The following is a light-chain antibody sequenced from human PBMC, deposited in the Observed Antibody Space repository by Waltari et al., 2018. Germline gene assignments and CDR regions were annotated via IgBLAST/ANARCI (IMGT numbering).Light chain of an antibody. CDR1: GSNIGSNS. Sequence: QSVLTQPPSVSGTPGQRVTISCSGTGSNIGSNSVTWYQQFPGTAPKFLMFRNNQRPSGVPARFSGSRSGTSASLVISGLQFEDEADYYCSTWDESLNGLVFGGGTKLTVL. V-gene: IGLV1-44*01. J-gene: IGLJ3*02. CDR3: STWDESLNGLV. CDR2: RNN.